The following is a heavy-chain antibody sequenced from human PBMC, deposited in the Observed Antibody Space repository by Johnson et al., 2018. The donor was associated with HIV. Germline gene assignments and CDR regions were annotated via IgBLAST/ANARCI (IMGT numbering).Heavy chain of an antibody. J-gene: IGHJ3*02. CDR3: ARLEYGAYGGAVDI. CDR1: GFTFSSYA. V-gene: IGHV3-30*04. Sequence: QVQLVESGGGVVQPGRSLRLSCAASGFTFSSYAMHWVRQAPGKGLEWVAVICCDGNNKNYADSVKGRFTISRDNSKNTLYLQMNSLRAEDTAVYYCARLEYGAYGGAVDIWGQGAMVTVSS. D-gene: IGHD4-17*01. CDR2: ICCDGNNK.